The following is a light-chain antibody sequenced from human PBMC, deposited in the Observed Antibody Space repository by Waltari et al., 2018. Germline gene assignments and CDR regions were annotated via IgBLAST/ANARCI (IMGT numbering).Light chain of an antibody. CDR3: QLYYGGTLV. V-gene: IGLV7-43*01. CDR1: AGPVTSHNF. Sequence: QTVVTQEPSLTVSPGGTVTLTCASTAGPVTSHNFPNWFQQKPGQPPRALIYSTVDRHSWTPARFSGSLLGGKAALTLSGVQPEDEADYYCQLYYGGTLVFGGGTKVTVL. J-gene: IGLJ3*02. CDR2: STV.